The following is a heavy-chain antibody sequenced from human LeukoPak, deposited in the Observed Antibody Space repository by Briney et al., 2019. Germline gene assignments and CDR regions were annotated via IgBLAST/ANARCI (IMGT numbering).Heavy chain of an antibody. V-gene: IGHV1-69*06. Sequence: SVKVSCKASGGTFSSYAISWVRQAPGQGLEWMGGIIPIFGTANYAQKFQGRVTITADKSTSTAYMELRSLRSDDTAVYYCARDLIDYGDYMDVWGKGTTVTVSS. J-gene: IGHJ6*03. CDR1: GGTFSSYA. CDR2: IIPIFGTA. D-gene: IGHD4-17*01. CDR3: ARDLIDYGDYMDV.